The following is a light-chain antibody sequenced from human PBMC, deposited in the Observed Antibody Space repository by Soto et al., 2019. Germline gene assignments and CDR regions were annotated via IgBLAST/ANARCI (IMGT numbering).Light chain of an antibody. Sequence: QYVLTQPPSVSGAPGQRVTISCTGNSSNLGAGYDVHWYQQLPGAAPKLVIVGNRNRPSGVPERSSGSKSGTSASLAITGLQAEDEADYYCQAYEYSLTASVFGGGTKLTVL. CDR2: GNR. J-gene: IGLJ3*02. V-gene: IGLV1-40*01. CDR1: SSNLGAGYD. CDR3: QAYEYSLTASV.